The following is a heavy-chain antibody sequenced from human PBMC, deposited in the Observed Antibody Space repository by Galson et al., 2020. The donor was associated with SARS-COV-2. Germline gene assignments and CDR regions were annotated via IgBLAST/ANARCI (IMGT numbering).Heavy chain of an antibody. V-gene: IGHV4-34*01. J-gene: IGHJ6*03. CDR3: ARGREQDTLYYYYYMDV. CDR2: INRLGST. D-gene: IGHD1-26*01. CDR1: GGSFSSYY. Sequence: SETLSLTCAVYGGSFSSYYWTWIRQPPGKGLEWIGEINRLGSTNYNPSLKSRVTISVDTSKNQFSLMLSSVTAADTAVYYCARGREQDTLYYYYYMDVWGKGTTVTVSS.